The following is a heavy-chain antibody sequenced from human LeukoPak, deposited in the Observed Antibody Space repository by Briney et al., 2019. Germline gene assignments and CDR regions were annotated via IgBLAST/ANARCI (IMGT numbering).Heavy chain of an antibody. D-gene: IGHD4-23*01. CDR1: GFPFTSYA. Sequence: GGSLRLSCAASGFPFTSYAMHWVRQTPDKGLEWVALISYSGRYKDYADSVKGRFTVSRDNSKNTLYLQMDSLRPEDTGIFYCARHHPRWGYWGQGTLVTVSS. CDR2: ISYSGRYK. CDR3: ARHHPRWGY. J-gene: IGHJ4*02. V-gene: IGHV3-30*04.